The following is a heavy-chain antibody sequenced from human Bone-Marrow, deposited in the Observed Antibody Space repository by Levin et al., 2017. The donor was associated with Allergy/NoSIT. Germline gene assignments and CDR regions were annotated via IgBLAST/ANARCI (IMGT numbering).Heavy chain of an antibody. V-gene: IGHV1-2*02. D-gene: IGHD1/OR15-1a*01. Sequence: GESLKISCKASGYTFTAYYLHWVRQAPGQGLEWMGWINPNSGGTSYAQNFQGRVTMTRDTSISTAYMELSRLTSDDTAVYYCARAHVTGTTNNWFDPWGQGTLVTVSS. J-gene: IGHJ5*02. CDR3: ARAHVTGTTNNWFDP. CDR1: GYTFTAYY. CDR2: INPNSGGT.